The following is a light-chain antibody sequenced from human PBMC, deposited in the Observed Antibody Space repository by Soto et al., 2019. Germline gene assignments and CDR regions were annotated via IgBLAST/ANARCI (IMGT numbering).Light chain of an antibody. CDR2: GAS. CDR3: QQYNNWPPDRT. V-gene: IGKV3-15*01. Sequence: EIVMTQSPATLSVSPGERATLSCRASQSVGSNLARYQQKPGQAPRLLIYGASTRATGIPARFSGSGSGTEFTITLSSLQSEDFAIYFCQQYNNWPPDRTFGQGTKVEIK. CDR1: QSVGSN. J-gene: IGKJ1*01.